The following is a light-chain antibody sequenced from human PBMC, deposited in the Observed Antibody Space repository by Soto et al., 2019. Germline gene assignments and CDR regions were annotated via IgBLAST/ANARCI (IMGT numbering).Light chain of an antibody. Sequence: DIQMTQSPSSLSASVGDRVTITCRASEGISNYLAWYQQIPGKVPKLLISAASTLQSGVPSRFSGSGSGTDFTRTISSLQPEDVATYYCQKYTNVPAFGGGTKVEIK. J-gene: IGKJ4*01. CDR1: EGISNY. V-gene: IGKV1-27*01. CDR3: QKYTNVPA. CDR2: AAS.